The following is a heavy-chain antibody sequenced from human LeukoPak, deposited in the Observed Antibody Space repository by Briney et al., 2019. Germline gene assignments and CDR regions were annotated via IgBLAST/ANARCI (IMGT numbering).Heavy chain of an antibody. CDR1: GYTLRNYG. Sequence: ASVKVSCKTSGYTLRNYGFTWVRQAPGQGLEWMGWISGHSGNTNYAQKFQDKATMTTDTSTSTAYMELRSLRFDDTAVYYCARDFAWGSGGAPIDDNWLDPWGQGILVAVSS. CDR3: ARDFAWGSGGAPIDDNWLDP. J-gene: IGHJ5*02. CDR2: ISGHSGNT. V-gene: IGHV1-18*01. D-gene: IGHD7-27*01.